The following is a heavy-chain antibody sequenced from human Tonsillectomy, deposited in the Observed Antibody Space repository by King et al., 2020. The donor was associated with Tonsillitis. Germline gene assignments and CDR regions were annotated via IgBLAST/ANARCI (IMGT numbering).Heavy chain of an antibody. CDR2: ISDDGINK. Sequence: VQLVESGGGVVQPGRSLRLSCAASGFTFNSYAMHWVRQAPGKGLEWVAVISDDGINKYYADSVKGRFTISRDNPKNTLYLQMNSLRAEDTAVYYCARASSDYGDYDEDYFDYWGQGTLVTVSS. V-gene: IGHV3-30*04. J-gene: IGHJ4*02. CDR1: GFTFNSYA. CDR3: ARASSDYGDYDEDYFDY. D-gene: IGHD4-17*01.